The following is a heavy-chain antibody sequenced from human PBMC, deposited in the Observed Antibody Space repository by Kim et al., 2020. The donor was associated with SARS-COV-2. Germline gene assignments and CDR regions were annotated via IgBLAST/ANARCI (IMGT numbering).Heavy chain of an antibody. CDR2: IWFGEKSA. CDR1: GFIFSTFG. Sequence: GGSLRLSCEASGFIFSTFGMHWVRQAPGKGLEWVAVIWFGEKSAYYADYVKGRFTISRDNSKNMVYLQMNSLRAEDTALYYCARAFEYSTSDAFDIWGQGTMVTVSS. V-gene: IGHV3-33*01. J-gene: IGHJ3*02. D-gene: IGHD6-6*01. CDR3: ARAFEYSTSDAFDI.